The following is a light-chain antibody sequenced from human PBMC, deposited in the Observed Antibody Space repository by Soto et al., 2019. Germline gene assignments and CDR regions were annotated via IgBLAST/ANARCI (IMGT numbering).Light chain of an antibody. CDR2: GAS. J-gene: IGKJ3*01. Sequence: EIVLTQSPGTLSLSPGERATLSCMASQTLAGNYLAWYQQKPGQAPRLLISGASTRAAGIPDRFSGSGSGTDFTLTISRLEPEDFAVYHCHQYVTSPTFGPGTKVETK. CDR1: QTLAGNY. V-gene: IGKV3-20*01. CDR3: HQYVTSPT.